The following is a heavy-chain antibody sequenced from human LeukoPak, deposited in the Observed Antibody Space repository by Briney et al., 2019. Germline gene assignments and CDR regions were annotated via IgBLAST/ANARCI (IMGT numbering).Heavy chain of an antibody. CDR2: IYYSGST. CDR1: GGSISSYY. J-gene: IGHJ6*02. Sequence: SETLSLTCTVSGGSISSYYWSWIRQPPGKGLEWIGYIYYSGSTNYKSSLKSRVTISVDTSKNQFSLKLSSVTAADTAVYYCARASGIVATMLGHYYYGMDVWGQGTTVTVSS. D-gene: IGHD5-12*01. V-gene: IGHV4-59*01. CDR3: ARASGIVATMLGHYYYGMDV.